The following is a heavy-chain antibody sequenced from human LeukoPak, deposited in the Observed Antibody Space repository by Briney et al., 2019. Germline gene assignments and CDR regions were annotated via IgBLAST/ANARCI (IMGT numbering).Heavy chain of an antibody. CDR1: GGSISSSNW. J-gene: IGHJ4*02. CDR2: IYHSGST. D-gene: IGHD5-18*01. CDR3: ARLSVQLAFTLDY. Sequence: PSETLSLTCAVSGGSISSSNWWSWVRPPPGKGLEWIGEIYHSGSTNYNPSLKSRVTISVDKSKNQFSLKLSSVTAADTAVYYCARLSVQLAFTLDYWGQGTLVTVSS. V-gene: IGHV4-4*02.